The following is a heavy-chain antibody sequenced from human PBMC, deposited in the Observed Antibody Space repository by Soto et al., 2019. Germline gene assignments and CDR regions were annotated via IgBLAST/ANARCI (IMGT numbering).Heavy chain of an antibody. CDR3: LLRYFDWLSYGMDV. J-gene: IGHJ6*02. V-gene: IGHV3-21*01. Sequence: GGSLRLSCAASGFTFSSYSMNWVRQAPGKGLEWVSSISSSSCYIYYADSVKGRFTISRDNAKNSLYLQMNSLRAEDTAVYYCLLRYFDWLSYGMDVWGQGTTVTVSS. CDR2: ISSSSCYI. D-gene: IGHD3-9*01. CDR1: GFTFSSYS.